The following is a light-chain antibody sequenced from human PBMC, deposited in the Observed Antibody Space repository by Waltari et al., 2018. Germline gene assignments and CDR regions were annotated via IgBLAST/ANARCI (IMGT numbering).Light chain of an antibody. Sequence: EIVLTQSPAKLSLSPGERATLSCRASQSVSNYLAWYQQKPGQAPTLLIYDTSNRATDIPARFSGSGSGTDFTLTITSLEPGDSAIYYCQQRAKWLLTFGGGTRVETK. CDR1: QSVSNY. V-gene: IGKV3-11*01. CDR3: QQRAKWLLT. J-gene: IGKJ4*01. CDR2: DTS.